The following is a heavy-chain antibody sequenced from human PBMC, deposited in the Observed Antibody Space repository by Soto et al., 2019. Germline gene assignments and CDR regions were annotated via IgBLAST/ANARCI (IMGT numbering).Heavy chain of an antibody. CDR2: ISGSGGST. Sequence: GGSLRLSCAASGFTFSSYAMSWVRQAPGKGLEWVSAISGSGGSTYYADSVKGRFTISRDNSKNTLYLQMNSLRAEDTAVYYCAKDRGIVVVPAAILGWFDPWGQGTLVTVSS. CDR3: AKDRGIVVVPAAILGWFDP. J-gene: IGHJ5*02. V-gene: IGHV3-23*01. D-gene: IGHD2-2*01. CDR1: GFTFSSYA.